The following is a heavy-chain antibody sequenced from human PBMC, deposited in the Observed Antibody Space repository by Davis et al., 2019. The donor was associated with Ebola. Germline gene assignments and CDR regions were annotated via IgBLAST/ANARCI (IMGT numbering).Heavy chain of an antibody. V-gene: IGHV6-1*01. D-gene: IGHD5-12*01. CDR3: ARGWLRSGFDY. Sequence: HSQTLSLTCAISGDSVSSNSGAWNWIRQSPSRGLEWLGRTYYNSKWFNDYAVSVKSRITINPDTSKNQFSLQLSSVTPEDTAVYYCARGWLRSGFDYWGQGNLVIVSS. CDR2: TYYNSKWFN. J-gene: IGHJ4*02. CDR1: GDSVSSNSGA.